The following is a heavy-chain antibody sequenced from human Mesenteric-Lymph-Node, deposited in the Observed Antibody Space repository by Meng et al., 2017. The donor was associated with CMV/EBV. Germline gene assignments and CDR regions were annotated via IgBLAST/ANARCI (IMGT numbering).Heavy chain of an antibody. Sequence: GESLKISCTASGFTFGDFAMSWVRQAPGKGLEWVGFIRSKAYGGTTEYAASVKGRFTISRDDPKGIAYLQMNSLKIEDTAVYYCSRTQTIMPARPAGYWGQGTLVTVSS. J-gene: IGHJ4*02. D-gene: IGHD6-6*01. CDR1: GFTFGDFA. CDR3: SRTQTIMPARPAGY. CDR2: IRSKAYGGTT. V-gene: IGHV3-49*04.